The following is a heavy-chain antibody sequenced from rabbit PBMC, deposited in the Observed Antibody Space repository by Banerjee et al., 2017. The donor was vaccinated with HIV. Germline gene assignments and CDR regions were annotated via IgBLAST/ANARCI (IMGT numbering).Heavy chain of an antibody. CDR1: GFSFSSSYD. CDR3: ARDTGTSFSSYGMDL. D-gene: IGHD7-1*01. V-gene: IGHV1S45*01. CDR2: IYTGNVKT. Sequence: QEQLEESGGGLVKPGASLTLTCTASGFSFSSSYDMCWVRQAPGKGLEWIGCIYTGNVKTYYASWAKGRFTISKTSSTTVTLQMTSLTVADTATYFCARDTGTSFSSYGMDLRGQGTLVTVS. J-gene: IGHJ6*01.